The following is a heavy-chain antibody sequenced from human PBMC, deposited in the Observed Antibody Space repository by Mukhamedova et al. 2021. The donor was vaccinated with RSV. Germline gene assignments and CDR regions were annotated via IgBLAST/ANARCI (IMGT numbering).Heavy chain of an antibody. J-gene: IGHJ3*02. D-gene: IGHD3-3*01. V-gene: IGHV3-30*07. Sequence: DSVKGRFTISRDNSKNTLYLQMNSLRAEDTAVYYCARDRNGKGIYDFWSGYSDAFDIWGQGTMVTVSS. CDR3: ARDRNGKGIYDFWSGYSDAFDI.